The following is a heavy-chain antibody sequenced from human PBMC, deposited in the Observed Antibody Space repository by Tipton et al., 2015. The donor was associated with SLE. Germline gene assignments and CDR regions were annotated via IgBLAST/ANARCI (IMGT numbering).Heavy chain of an antibody. Sequence: TLSLTCTVSGGSFSRYFWSWIRQPPGKGLEWIGHIQITATTNYNPSLKSRVTMSVDTSKNQFSLKLSSVTAADTAVYYCVRVEGAYDQYYFDSWGQGTLVTVSS. CDR3: VRVEGAYDQYYFDS. CDR2: IQITATT. V-gene: IGHV4-59*01. D-gene: IGHD5-12*01. CDR1: GGSFSRYF. J-gene: IGHJ4*02.